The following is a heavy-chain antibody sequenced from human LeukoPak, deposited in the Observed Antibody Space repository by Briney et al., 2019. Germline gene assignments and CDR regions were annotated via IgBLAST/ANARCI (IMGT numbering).Heavy chain of an antibody. CDR1: GFTFNSYS. Sequence: GSLRLSCGASGFTFNSYSMNWIRQSPGKGLEWIGYIYYSGSTNYNPSLKSRVTISVGTANNQFSLKLSSVTAADTAVYYCARAGIATPGPRVYFDYWGQGILVTVSS. CDR2: IYYSGST. D-gene: IGHD6-13*01. V-gene: IGHV4-59*12. CDR3: ARAGIATPGPRVYFDY. J-gene: IGHJ4*02.